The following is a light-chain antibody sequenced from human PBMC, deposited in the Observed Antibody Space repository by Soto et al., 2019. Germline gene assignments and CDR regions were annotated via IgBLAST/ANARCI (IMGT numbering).Light chain of an antibody. Sequence: DIQMTQSPPSLSASVGDRVTITCRASQSISYHLNWYQQKPGKAPKLLIYAAFSLQSGAPSRFSGSGSGTDFTLTISGLQPEDFAVYYCQQSHSLPITFGPGTKVYIK. J-gene: IGKJ3*01. CDR3: QQSHSLPIT. V-gene: IGKV1-39*01. CDR1: QSISYH. CDR2: AAF.